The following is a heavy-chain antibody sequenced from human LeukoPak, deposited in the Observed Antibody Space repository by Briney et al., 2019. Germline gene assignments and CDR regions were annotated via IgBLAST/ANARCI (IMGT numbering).Heavy chain of an antibody. J-gene: IGHJ3*02. CDR2: IYYSGST. V-gene: IGHV4-59*01. CDR1: GGSISSYY. CDR3: ARDSPFEWAVFGDSFDI. Sequence: SETLSLTCTVSGGSISSYYWSWIRQPPGKGLEWIGYIYYSGSTNYNSSLESRVTISMDTSKRQISLKLSSVTAADTAVYYCARDSPFEWAVFGDSFDIWGQGTVVAVSS. D-gene: IGHD3-3*01.